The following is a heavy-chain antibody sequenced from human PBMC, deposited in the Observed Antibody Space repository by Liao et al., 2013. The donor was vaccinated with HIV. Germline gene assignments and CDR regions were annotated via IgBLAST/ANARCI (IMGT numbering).Heavy chain of an antibody. V-gene: IGHV4-59*01. CDR2: IHHSGKT. J-gene: IGHJ5*02. CDR3: ARTDQYYDFWNGYENWFDP. Sequence: QVQLQESGPGLVKPSGTLSLTCTVSGGSISYYWSWIRQPPGKGLEWIGYIHHSGKTTYSPSLKSRASTSIDTSKSQFYLRLTSVTAADTAVYYCARTDQYYDFWNGYENWFDPWGQGTLVTVSS. D-gene: IGHD3-3*01. CDR1: GGSISYY.